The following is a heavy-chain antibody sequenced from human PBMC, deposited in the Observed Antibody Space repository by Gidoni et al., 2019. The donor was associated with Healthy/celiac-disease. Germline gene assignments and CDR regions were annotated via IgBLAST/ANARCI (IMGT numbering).Heavy chain of an antibody. CDR1: GYTFTSYG. CDR2: ISAYNGNT. D-gene: IGHD6-19*01. V-gene: IGHV1-18*01. J-gene: IGHJ4*02. Sequence: QVQLVQSGAEVKKPGASVQVSCKASGYTFTSYGISWVRQAPGQGLEWMGWISAYNGNTNYAQKLQGRVTMTTDTSTSTAYMELRSLRSDDTAVYYCARGSVRIAVAGTPPSWLGYWGQGTLVTVSS. CDR3: ARGSVRIAVAGTPPSWLGY.